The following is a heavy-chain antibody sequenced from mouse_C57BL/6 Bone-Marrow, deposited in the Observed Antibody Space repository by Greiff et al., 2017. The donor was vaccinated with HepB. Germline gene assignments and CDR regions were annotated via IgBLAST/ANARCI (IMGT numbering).Heavy chain of an antibody. CDR3: TTSVYYYGSDYAMDY. Sequence: VQLQQSGAELVRPGASVKLSCTASGFNINDYYMHWVKQRPEQGLEWIGRIDPEDGDTEYAPKFQGKATMTADTSSNTAYLQLSSLTSEDTAVYYSTTSVYYYGSDYAMDYWGQGTSVTVAS. CDR1: GFNINDYY. CDR2: IDPEDGDT. J-gene: IGHJ4*01. V-gene: IGHV14-1*01. D-gene: IGHD1-1*01.